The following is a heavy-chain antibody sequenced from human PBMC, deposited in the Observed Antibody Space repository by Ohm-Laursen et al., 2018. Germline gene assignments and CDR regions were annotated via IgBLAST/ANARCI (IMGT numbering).Heavy chain of an antibody. CDR3: ARGSGTPWGLYFDH. V-gene: IGHV3-7*01. CDR1: GFTFSDYW. CDR2: IKQDGSEK. J-gene: IGHJ4*02. Sequence: SLRLSCAASGFTFSDYWMSWVRQAPGKGLEWVANIKQDGSEKYFLDSVKGRFTFSRDNAKNSVSLQMNSLRGEDTAVYYCARGSGTPWGLYFDHWGQGVLVTVSS. D-gene: IGHD1/OR15-1a*01.